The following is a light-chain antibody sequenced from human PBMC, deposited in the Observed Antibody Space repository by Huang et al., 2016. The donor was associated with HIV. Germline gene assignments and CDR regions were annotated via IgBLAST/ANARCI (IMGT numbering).Light chain of an antibody. CDR3: QQSYITPLT. CDR2: TTS. J-gene: IGKJ4*01. Sequence: DIQMTQSPSSLSASVGDRVTITCRASQSISSYLNWYQQKPGKAPNLLIYTTSSLQSGVPSRFSGSGSGTDFTRSSSSLQPEDFATYYCQQSYITPLTFGGGTKVEIK. CDR1: QSISSY. V-gene: IGKV1-39*01.